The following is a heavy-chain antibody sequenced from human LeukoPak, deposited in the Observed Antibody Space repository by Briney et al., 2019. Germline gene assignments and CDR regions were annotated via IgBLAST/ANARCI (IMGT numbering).Heavy chain of an antibody. CDR3: AKDIGYCSSTSCYGGLDY. D-gene: IGHD2-2*03. CDR2: INSDGSST. CDR1: GFTFSSYW. J-gene: IGHJ4*02. V-gene: IGHV3-74*01. Sequence: GGSLRLSCAASGFTFSSYWMHWVRQAPGKGLVWVSRINSDGSSTSYADSVKGRFTISRDNAKNTLYLQMNSLRAEDTAVYYCAKDIGYCSSTSCYGGLDYWGQGTLVTVSS.